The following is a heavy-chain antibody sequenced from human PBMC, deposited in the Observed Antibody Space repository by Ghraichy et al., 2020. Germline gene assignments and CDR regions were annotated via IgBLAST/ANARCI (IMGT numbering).Heavy chain of an antibody. D-gene: IGHD3-16*01. V-gene: IGHV3-23*01. Sequence: GESLNISCAASGFTFASVDMSWVRQAPGKGLEWISSLTYDAGSAYYADSVKGRFSISRDNSKDTLFLQLNSLRVDDTAVYYCASPRGGWPYYFDDWGQGTLVSVSS. J-gene: IGHJ4*02. CDR2: LTYDAGSA. CDR3: ASPRGGWPYYFDD. CDR1: GFTFASVD.